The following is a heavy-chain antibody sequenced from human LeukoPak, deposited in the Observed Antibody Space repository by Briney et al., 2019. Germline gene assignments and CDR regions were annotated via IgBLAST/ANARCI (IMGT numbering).Heavy chain of an antibody. V-gene: IGHV4-4*07. CDR1: GVSISSYY. J-gene: IGHJ4*02. CDR2: IYISGTT. CDR3: ARTGGYDYHIDH. Sequence: SETLSLTCSVSGVSISSYYWSWVRQTAGKGLEWIGRIYISGTTNYNPSLNSRVTMSIHTSKNQFSLKLTSVTAADTGVYYCARTGGYDYHIDHWGQGTQVTVSS. D-gene: IGHD5-12*01.